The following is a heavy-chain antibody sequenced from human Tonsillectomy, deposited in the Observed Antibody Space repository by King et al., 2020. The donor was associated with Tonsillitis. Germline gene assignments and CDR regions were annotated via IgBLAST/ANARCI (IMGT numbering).Heavy chain of an antibody. J-gene: IGHJ4*02. Sequence: QLQESGPGLVKPSETLSLTCTVSGGSISSYYWSWIRQPPGKGLEWIGYIYDSGSTNYNPSLESRVTISGDTSKNQFSLKLSSVTAADTAVYYCARGPWGVDFDYWGQGTLVTVSS. CDR1: GGSISSYY. D-gene: IGHD3-16*01. CDR2: IYDSGST. V-gene: IGHV4-59*01. CDR3: ARGPWGVDFDY.